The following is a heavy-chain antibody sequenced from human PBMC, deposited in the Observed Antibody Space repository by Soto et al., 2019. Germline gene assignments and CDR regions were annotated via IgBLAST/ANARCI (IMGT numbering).Heavy chain of an antibody. CDR3: ARVENWDRYYYYGMDV. Sequence: SVKVSCKASGGTFSSYAISWVRQAPGQGLEWMGGIIPIFGTANYAQKFQGRVTITADESTSTAYMELSSLRSEDTAVYYCARVENWDRYYYYGMDVWGQGTTVTVSS. J-gene: IGHJ6*02. CDR2: IIPIFGTA. V-gene: IGHV1-69*13. CDR1: GGTFSSYA. D-gene: IGHD1-26*01.